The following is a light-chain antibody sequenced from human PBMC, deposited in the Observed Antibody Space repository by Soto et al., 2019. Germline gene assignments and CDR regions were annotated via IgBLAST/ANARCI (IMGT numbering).Light chain of an antibody. J-gene: IGLJ1*01. CDR3: SSYAGSSNPPYV. CDR2: EVT. Sequence: QSALTDPASLPGSPGQSLTLSCTGTSSDIGAYDYVSWFQQHPGKAPKPIIYEVTKRPSGVPDRFSGSKSGNTAPLTVSGLQADDEADYYCSSYAGSSNPPYVFGTGNKVTVL. CDR1: SSDIGAYDY. V-gene: IGLV2-8*01.